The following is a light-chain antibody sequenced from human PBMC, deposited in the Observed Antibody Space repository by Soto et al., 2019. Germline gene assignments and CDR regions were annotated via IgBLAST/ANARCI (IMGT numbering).Light chain of an antibody. CDR3: QQYGGSPMYS. J-gene: IGKJ2*03. CDR1: QAISSRD. Sequence: EIMLTQSPGTLSLSPGERATLSCKTRQAISSRDLAWYQQKFGQAPWLLIYGASTRAAGIPDRFIGSGSGTDFTLTISRLEPEDVAVYYCQQYGGSPMYSFGQGTKLEIK. V-gene: IGKV3-20*01. CDR2: GAS.